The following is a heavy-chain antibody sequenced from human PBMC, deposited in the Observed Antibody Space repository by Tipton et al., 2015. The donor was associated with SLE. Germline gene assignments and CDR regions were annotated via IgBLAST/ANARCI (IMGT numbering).Heavy chain of an antibody. CDR2: IYYSGSP. CDR1: GGSITSSDFS. V-gene: IGHV4-39*07. D-gene: IGHD2-21*02. CDR3: ARMRRGGDGY. J-gene: IGHJ4*02. Sequence: TLSLTCSVSGGSITSSDFSWGWIRQPPGEGLESIGSIYYSGSPSYNPSLRSRVTISVDTSKNQFSLKLTSVTAADTSVYYCARMRRGGDGYWGQGTLVTVSS.